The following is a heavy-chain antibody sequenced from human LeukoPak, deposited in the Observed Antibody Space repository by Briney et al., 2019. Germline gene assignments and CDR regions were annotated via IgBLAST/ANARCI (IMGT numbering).Heavy chain of an antibody. J-gene: IGHJ4*02. Sequence: GESLKISCKASGYSFTSYWIGWVRQMPGKGLEWMGIIDPSDSETRYTPSFQGRVTISVDKSLTTADLQWNSLKASDTAMYYCARQTAMGRSGDYWGQRTLVTVSS. CDR1: GYSFTSYW. V-gene: IGHV5-51*01. D-gene: IGHD5-18*01. CDR3: ARQTAMGRSGDY. CDR2: IDPSDSET.